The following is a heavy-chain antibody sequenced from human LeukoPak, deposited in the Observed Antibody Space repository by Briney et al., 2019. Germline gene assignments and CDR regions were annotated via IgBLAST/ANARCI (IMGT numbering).Heavy chain of an antibody. CDR3: ARGDTSGYYWFDP. V-gene: IGHV4-59*01. Sequence: SETLSLTCTVSGGSMSRYYWSWIRQPPGKGLEWIGYIYYSGTTNYNPSLTSRLTISVDTSKNQFSLKLTSVTPADTAAYYCARGDTSGYYWFDPWGRRTLVTVSS. CDR1: GGSMSRYY. D-gene: IGHD3-22*01. CDR2: IYYSGTT. J-gene: IGHJ5*02.